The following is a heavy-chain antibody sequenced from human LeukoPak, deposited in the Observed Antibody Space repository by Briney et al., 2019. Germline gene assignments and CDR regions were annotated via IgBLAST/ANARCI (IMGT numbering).Heavy chain of an antibody. CDR3: ARVARKPYYYGSGSDAFDI. J-gene: IGHJ3*02. CDR1: GGSISSYY. V-gene: IGHV4-4*07. Sequence: SETLSLTCTVSGGSISSYYWSWIRQPAGKGLEWIGRIYTSGSTNYNPSLKSRVTMSVDTSKNQFSLKLSSVTAADMAVYYCARVARKPYYYGSGSDAFDIWGQGTMVTVSS. CDR2: IYTSGST. D-gene: IGHD3-10*01.